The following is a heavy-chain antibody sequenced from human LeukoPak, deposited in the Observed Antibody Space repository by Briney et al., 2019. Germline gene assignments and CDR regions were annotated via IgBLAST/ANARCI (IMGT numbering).Heavy chain of an antibody. D-gene: IGHD6-19*01. Sequence: PGGSLRLSCAASGFTFDDFTLYWIRQTPEKGLEWVSLITWDGSGTYYADSVRGRFTISRDNTKNSLFLQMHSLRTEDTALYYCTKSDRPPVAPFDHWGQGTLVTVSS. J-gene: IGHJ4*02. CDR1: GFTFDDFT. CDR3: TKSDRPPVAPFDH. V-gene: IGHV3-43*01. CDR2: ITWDGSGT.